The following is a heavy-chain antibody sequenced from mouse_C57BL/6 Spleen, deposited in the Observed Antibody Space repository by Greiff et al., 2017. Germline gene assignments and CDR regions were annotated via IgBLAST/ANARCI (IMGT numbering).Heavy chain of an antibody. CDR1: GFSLTSYG. CDR3: ASAGRFGGPGYAMDY. V-gene: IGHV2-2*02. Sequence: QVQLQQSGPGLVQPSQSLSITCTVSGFSLTSYGVHWVRQSPGKGLEWLGVIGSGGSTDYNAAFISSLSISKDNAKSKVFVKMNSLRANDTDIYYYASAGRFGGPGYAMDYWGQGTSVTVSS. J-gene: IGHJ4*01. CDR2: IGSGGST. D-gene: IGHD1-1*02.